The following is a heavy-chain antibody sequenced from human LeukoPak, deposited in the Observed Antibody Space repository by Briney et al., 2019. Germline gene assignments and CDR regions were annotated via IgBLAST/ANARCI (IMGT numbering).Heavy chain of an antibody. CDR1: GFTVSSNY. CDR2: IYSGGST. Sequence: GGSLRLPCAAPGFTVSSNYMSWVRQAPGKGLEWVSVIYSGGSTYYADSVKGRFTISRDNSKNTLYLQMNSLRAEDTALYFCANEVRPNDYWGRGTLVTVSS. CDR3: ANEVRPNDY. V-gene: IGHV3-66*01. J-gene: IGHJ4*02. D-gene: IGHD4/OR15-4a*01.